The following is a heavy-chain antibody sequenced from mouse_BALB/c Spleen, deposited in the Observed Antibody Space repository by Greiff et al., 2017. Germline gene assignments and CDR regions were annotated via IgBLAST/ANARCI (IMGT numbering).Heavy chain of an antibody. CDR1: GYNFTSYW. Sequence: VQLQQPGAELVKPGTSVKLSCKASGYNFTSYWINWVKLRPGQGLEWIGDIYPGSGSTNYNEKFKSKATLTVDTSSSTAYMQLSSLASEDSALYYCASPDRYDAWFAYWGQGTLVTVSA. V-gene: IGHV1-55*01. CDR3: ASPDRYDAWFAY. D-gene: IGHD2-14*01. J-gene: IGHJ3*01. CDR2: IYPGSGST.